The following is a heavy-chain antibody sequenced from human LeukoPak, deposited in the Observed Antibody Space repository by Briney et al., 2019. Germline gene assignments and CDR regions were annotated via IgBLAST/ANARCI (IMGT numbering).Heavy chain of an antibody. CDR3: ARDGTYSADAFDI. CDR1: GGSFSGYY. Sequence: SETLSLTCAVYGGSFSGYYWSWIRQPPGKGLEWIGEINHSGSTNYNPSLKSRVTISVDTSKNQFSLKLSSVTAADTAVYYCARDGTYSADAFDIWGQGTMVTVSS. D-gene: IGHD1-26*01. CDR2: INHSGST. V-gene: IGHV4-34*01. J-gene: IGHJ3*02.